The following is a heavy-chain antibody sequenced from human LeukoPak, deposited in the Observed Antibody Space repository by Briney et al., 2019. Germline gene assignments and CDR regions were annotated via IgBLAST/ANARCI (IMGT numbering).Heavy chain of an antibody. J-gene: IGHJ3*02. Sequence: GGSLRLSCAASGFIFSIYNMNWVRQAPGKGLEWVSSITSSSSYIYYADSVKGRFTISRDNAKNLLYLQMNSLRAEDTAVYYCARDRIVGASDAFDIWGQGTMVTVSS. D-gene: IGHD1-26*01. V-gene: IGHV3-21*01. CDR2: ITSSSSYI. CDR3: ARDRIVGASDAFDI. CDR1: GFIFSIYN.